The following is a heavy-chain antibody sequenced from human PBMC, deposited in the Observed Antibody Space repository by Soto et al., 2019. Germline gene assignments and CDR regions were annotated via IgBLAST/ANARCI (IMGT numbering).Heavy chain of an antibody. V-gene: IGHV1-18*01. CDR3: ARGGDVNYYHGMDV. D-gene: IGHD5-12*01. CDR2: ISAYNGKT. CDR1: GYTFTSYG. J-gene: IGHJ6*02. Sequence: QVQLVQSGGEVKKPGASVKLSCTASGYTFTSYGISWVRQAPGQGLEWMGWISAYNGKTNYVQNVQGRVTMTTDTSTRTPYMDLRSLRSDDTAVYYCARGGDVNYYHGMDVWGQGTTVTVSS.